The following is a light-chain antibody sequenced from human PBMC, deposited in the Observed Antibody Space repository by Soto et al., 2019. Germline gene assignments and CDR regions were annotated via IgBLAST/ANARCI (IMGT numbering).Light chain of an antibody. CDR2: GAS. CDR1: QSVSSN. Sequence: EIVMTQSPATLSVSPGERATLSCRASQSVSSNLAWYQQKPGQAPRLLIYGASTRATGIPARFSGRGSGTEFSLTISSLQSEDLAVYYCQQYNNWPWTFGQGTKVEIK. CDR3: QQYNNWPWT. J-gene: IGKJ1*01. V-gene: IGKV3-15*01.